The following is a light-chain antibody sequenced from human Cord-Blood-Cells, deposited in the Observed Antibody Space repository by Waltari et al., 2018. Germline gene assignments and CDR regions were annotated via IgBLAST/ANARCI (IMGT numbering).Light chain of an antibody. CDR1: SCDVGGYNN. CDR3: SSYTSSSTLVV. V-gene: IGLV2-14*01. CDR2: DVS. J-gene: IGLJ2*01. Sequence: QSARTQPASVSGSPGQSITISCPRTSCDVGGYNNVSFYQQHPGKAPKLMIYDVSNRPSGVSNRFSGSKSGNTASLTISGLQAEDEADYYCSSYTSSSTLVVFGGGTKLTVL.